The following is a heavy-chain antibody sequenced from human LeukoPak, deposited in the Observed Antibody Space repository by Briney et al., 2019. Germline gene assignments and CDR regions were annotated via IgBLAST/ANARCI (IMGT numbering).Heavy chain of an antibody. V-gene: IGHV3-23*01. J-gene: IGHJ4*02. Sequence: ASVKVSCKASGGTFSSYGMSWVRQAPGKGLEWVSAISGSGGSTYYADSVKGRFTISRDNSKNTLYLQMNSLRAEDTAVYYCAKGSARNVVVIHYDYWGQGTLVTVSS. CDR3: AKGSARNVVVIHYDY. CDR1: GGTFSSYG. D-gene: IGHD2-21*01. CDR2: ISGSGGST.